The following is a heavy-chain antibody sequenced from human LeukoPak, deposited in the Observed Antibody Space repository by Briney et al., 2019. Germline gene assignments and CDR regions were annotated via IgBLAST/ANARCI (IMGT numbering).Heavy chain of an antibody. CDR1: GASINTYY. V-gene: IGHV4-4*07. J-gene: IGHJ4*02. CDR3: ARDVGYSSSYLDY. Sequence: SDTLSLTCTVSGASINTYYWSWIRQPAGKGLEWIGRIYSSGSTNYNPSLKSRVTMSVDTSKNQFSLKLSSVTAADTAVYYCARDVGYSSSYLDYWGQGTLVTVSS. CDR2: IYSSGST. D-gene: IGHD6-13*01.